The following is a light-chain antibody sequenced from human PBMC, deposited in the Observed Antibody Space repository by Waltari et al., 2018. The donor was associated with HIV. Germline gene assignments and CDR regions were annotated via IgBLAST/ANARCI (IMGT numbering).Light chain of an antibody. J-gene: IGLJ3*02. CDR2: STD. Sequence: QAVVTQEPSLTVSPGGTVTLTCASSTGAVTSGYYANWFQQTPGQAPRALIHSTDNKLSWTPSRFSGSLRVNKAALTLSGVQAEDEAEYYCLLFYGGAWVFGGGTKLTVL. V-gene: IGLV7-43*01. CDR3: LLFYGGAWV. CDR1: TGAVTSGYY.